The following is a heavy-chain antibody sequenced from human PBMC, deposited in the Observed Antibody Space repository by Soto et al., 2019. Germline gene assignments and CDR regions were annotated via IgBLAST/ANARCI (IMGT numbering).Heavy chain of an antibody. CDR3: SRDYYYRSGYSWYFDL. Sequence: QVQLVQSGAEVKKPGSSVKVSCKASGGTCSSYAISWVRPAPGQGLEWLGGIIPISGTANYAQKCQGRVTIAADESTSTADMELSSLRSEDTAVYYCSRDYYYRSGYSWYFDLWGRGTLVTVSS. V-gene: IGHV1-69*01. J-gene: IGHJ2*01. CDR1: GGTCSSYA. CDR2: IIPISGTA. D-gene: IGHD3-22*01.